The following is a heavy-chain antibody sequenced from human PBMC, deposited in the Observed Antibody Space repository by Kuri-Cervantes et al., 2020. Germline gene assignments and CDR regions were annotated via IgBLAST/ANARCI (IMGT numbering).Heavy chain of an antibody. J-gene: IGHJ5*02. CDR2: IIPILGIA. Sequence: SVKVSCRASGGTFSSYTISWVRQAPGQGLEWMGRIIPILGIANYAQKFQGRVTITADKSTSTAYMELSSLRSEDTAVYYCARGEIITIFGVVTPFDPWGQGTLVTVSS. V-gene: IGHV1-69*02. D-gene: IGHD3-3*01. CDR3: ARGEIITIFGVVTPFDP. CDR1: GGTFSSYT.